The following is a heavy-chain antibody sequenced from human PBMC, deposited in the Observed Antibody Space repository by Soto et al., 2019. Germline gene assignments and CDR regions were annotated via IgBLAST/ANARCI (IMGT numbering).Heavy chain of an antibody. CDR1: GDSISSGNW. CDR3: ARARPSYGSGHYLDY. Sequence: QVQLQESGPGLVKPSGTLSLTCAVSGDSISSGNWWSWVRQPPGKGLEWIGEIYHSGSTNQNPSLESRITISLDGSKNQFSLKLYSVPAADTAVYFCARARPSYGSGHYLDYWGQGILVSVSS. D-gene: IGHD3-10*01. CDR2: IYHSGST. V-gene: IGHV4-4*02. J-gene: IGHJ4*02.